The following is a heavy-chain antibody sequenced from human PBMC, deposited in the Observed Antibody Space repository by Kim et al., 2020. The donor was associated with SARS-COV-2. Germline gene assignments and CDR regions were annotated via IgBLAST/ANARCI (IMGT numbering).Heavy chain of an antibody. D-gene: IGHD5-18*01. CDR3: ARGPDLSVDTAMAFDY. J-gene: IGHJ4*02. V-gene: IGHV4-34*01. CDR1: GGSFSGYY. CDR2: INHSGST. Sequence: SETLSLTCAAYGGSFSGYYWSWIRQPPGKGLEWIGEINHSGSTNYNPSLKSRVTISVDTSKNQFSLKLSSVTAADTAVYYCARGPDLSVDTAMAFDYWGQGTLVTVSS.